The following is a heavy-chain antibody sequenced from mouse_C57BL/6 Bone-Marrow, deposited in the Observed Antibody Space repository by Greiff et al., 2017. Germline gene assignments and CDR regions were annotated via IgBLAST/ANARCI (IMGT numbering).Heavy chain of an antibody. CDR3: ASNSLGFDY. CDR1: GYTFTSYG. CDR2: MYTRSGNT. D-gene: IGHD3-1*01. J-gene: IGHJ2*01. V-gene: IGHV1-81*01. Sequence: VQLQQSGAELARPGASVKLSCKASGYTFTSYGISWVQQTTGQGLAWIGEMYTRSGNTYYNEKFKGKATLTADKSSSTSYMELRSLTSEDSAVYFCASNSLGFDYWGQGTTLTVSS.